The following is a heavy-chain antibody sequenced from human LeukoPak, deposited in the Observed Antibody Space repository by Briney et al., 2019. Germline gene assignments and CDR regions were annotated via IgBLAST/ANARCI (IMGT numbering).Heavy chain of an antibody. CDR2: ISGSGGDT. D-gene: IGHD4-23*01. J-gene: IGHJ4*02. CDR3: AKGITPRTSYFDY. V-gene: IGHV3-23*01. Sequence: PGGSLRLSFAASGFTFSSSTMTWVRQVPGKGLEWVSTISGSGGDTYYADSVKGRLTISRDISKNTLYLQMNSLRVEDTAAYYCAKGITPRTSYFDYWGQGTLVTVSS. CDR1: GFTFSSST.